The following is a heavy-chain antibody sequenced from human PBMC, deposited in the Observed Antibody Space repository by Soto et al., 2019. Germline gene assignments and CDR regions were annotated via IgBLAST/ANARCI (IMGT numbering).Heavy chain of an antibody. CDR1: GDTFSSYA. CDR3: ARDGSGYRSRASPMDV. D-gene: IGHD3-22*01. Sequence: QVQLVQSGAEVKKPGSSVKVSCKASGDTFSSYAISWVRQAPGQGLEWMGGIIPIFGTANYAQKFQGRVTITADESTSTAYMVLSRVRSEDTAVYYCARDGSGYRSRASPMDVWGQGTTVTVSS. J-gene: IGHJ6*02. V-gene: IGHV1-69*01. CDR2: IIPIFGTA.